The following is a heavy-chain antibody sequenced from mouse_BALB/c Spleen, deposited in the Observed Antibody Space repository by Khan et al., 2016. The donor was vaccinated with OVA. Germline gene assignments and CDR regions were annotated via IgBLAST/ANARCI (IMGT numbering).Heavy chain of an antibody. Sequence: VQGVESGGGLVQPGGSRKLSCAASGFTFSRFGMHWVRQAPEKGLEWVAYISSGSSSIYYADTVKGRFTISRDNPKNTLFLQMTSLRSEDTAMYYCARDSNFDYWGQGTTLTVSS. J-gene: IGHJ2*01. CDR1: GFTFSRFG. CDR3: ARDSNFDY. V-gene: IGHV5-17*02. CDR2: ISSGSSSI.